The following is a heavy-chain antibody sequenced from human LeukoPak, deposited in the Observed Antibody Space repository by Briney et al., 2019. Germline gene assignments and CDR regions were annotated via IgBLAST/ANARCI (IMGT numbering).Heavy chain of an antibody. D-gene: IGHD5-24*01. CDR2: IYYSGST. V-gene: IGHV4-39*07. CDR1: GGSISSSSYY. CDR3: ARDRGSPPVFDY. J-gene: IGHJ4*02. Sequence: SETLSLTCTVSGGSISSSSYYWGWIRQPPGKGLEWIGSIYYSGSTYYNPSLKSRVTISVDTSKSQFSLKLSSVTAADTAVYYCARDRGSPPVFDYWGQGTLVTVSS.